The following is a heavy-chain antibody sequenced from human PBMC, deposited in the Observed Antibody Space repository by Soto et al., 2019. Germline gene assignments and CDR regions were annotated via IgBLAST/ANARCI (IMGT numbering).Heavy chain of an antibody. CDR3: ASSGYYDTSGYYFYFDY. Sequence: PSETLSLTCTVSGGSVSSGSFFWGWIRQPPGKGLEWIGSIGNIYYSGSTYYNPSLKSRVTISVDTSKNQFSLKLSSVTAADTAVYYCASSGYYDTSGYYFYFDYWGQETLVTVSS. CDR2: IGNIYYSGST. V-gene: IGHV4-39*01. CDR1: GGSVSSGSFF. J-gene: IGHJ4*02. D-gene: IGHD3-22*01.